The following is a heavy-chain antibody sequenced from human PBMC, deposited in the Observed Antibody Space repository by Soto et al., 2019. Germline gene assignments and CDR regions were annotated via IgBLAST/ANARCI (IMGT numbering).Heavy chain of an antibody. CDR2: ISYDGSNK. J-gene: IGHJ4*02. D-gene: IGHD3-10*01. CDR1: GFTFSYYG. Sequence: ESGGGVVQPGRSLRLSCAASGFTFSYYGMLWVRQAPGKGLEWVAIISYDGSNKYYADSVKGRFTISRDDSKNTLSLQMNSLTAEDTAVYYCARDVTMVRGVVIGAADYWGQGTLVTVSS. V-gene: IGHV3-33*05. CDR3: ARDVTMVRGVVIGAADY.